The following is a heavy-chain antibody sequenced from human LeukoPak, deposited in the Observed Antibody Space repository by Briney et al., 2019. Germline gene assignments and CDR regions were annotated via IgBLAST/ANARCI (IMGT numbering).Heavy chain of an antibody. CDR1: GFIFSIHG. V-gene: IGHV3-30*02. CDR2: IQNDGRRK. CDR3: AKDFDRNYSLDY. Sequence: GRSLRLSCAASGFIFSIHGMHWVRQAPGKGLEWLEFIQNDGRRKDYADSVRGRFTISRDSSKNTMYLEMSSLRAEDTAVYYCAKDFDRNYSLDYWGQGTLVTVSS. J-gene: IGHJ4*02. D-gene: IGHD1-14*01.